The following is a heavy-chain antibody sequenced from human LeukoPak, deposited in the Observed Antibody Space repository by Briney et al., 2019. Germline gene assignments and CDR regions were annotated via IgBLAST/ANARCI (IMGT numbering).Heavy chain of an antibody. D-gene: IGHD6-13*01. V-gene: IGHV3-64D*09. CDR3: VKCHFSSSWSREMDV. J-gene: IGHJ6*02. CDR1: GFTFSSYD. CDR2: ISSNGGDT. Sequence: GGSLRLSCSASGFTFSSYDMNWVRQAPGKGLEYVSGISSNGGDTYYADSVQGRFTISRDNSKNIVYLQMSSLRAEDTAVYYCVKCHFSSSWSREMDVGGQGTTVTVSS.